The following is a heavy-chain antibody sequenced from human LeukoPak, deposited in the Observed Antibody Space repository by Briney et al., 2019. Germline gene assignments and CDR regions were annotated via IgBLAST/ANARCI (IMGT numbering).Heavy chain of an antibody. J-gene: IGHJ4*02. V-gene: IGHV3-9*01. Sequence: GGSLRLSCAASGFTFGDYAMHWVRHAPGKGLEWVSGISWNSGNIGYADSVKGRFTISRDNAKNSLYLQMNSLRPEDTALYYCANLHGDYRGYWGQGTLVTVSS. D-gene: IGHD4-17*01. CDR3: ANLHGDYRGY. CDR2: ISWNSGNI. CDR1: GFTFGDYA.